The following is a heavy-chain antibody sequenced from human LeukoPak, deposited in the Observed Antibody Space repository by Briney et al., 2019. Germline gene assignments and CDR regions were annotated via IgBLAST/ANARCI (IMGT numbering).Heavy chain of an antibody. J-gene: IGHJ3*02. Sequence: GGSLRLSCAASGFTFSSYWMSWVRQAPGKGLEWVANIKQDGSEKYYVDSVKGRFTISRDNAKNSLYLQMNSLRAEDTAVHYCARELVVAATQVDAFDIWGQGTMVTVSS. CDR1: GFTFSSYW. CDR2: IKQDGSEK. D-gene: IGHD2-15*01. CDR3: ARELVVAATQVDAFDI. V-gene: IGHV3-7*01.